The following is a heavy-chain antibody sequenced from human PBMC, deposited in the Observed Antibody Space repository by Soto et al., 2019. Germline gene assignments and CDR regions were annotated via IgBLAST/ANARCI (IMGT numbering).Heavy chain of an antibody. CDR1: GFTFRNYA. CDR3: ARDPYGGYIFDS. V-gene: IGHV3-30-3*01. D-gene: IGHD5-12*01. CDR2: ISFDGANI. J-gene: IGHJ4*02. Sequence: ESGGGVVQPGTSLRLSCAASGFTFRNYAMHWVRQSPAKGLEWLAVISFDGANIFYADAAKGRFTISRDNSKETLYLQLDSLRPEDTGVYFCARDPYGGYIFDSWGQGTQVTLSS.